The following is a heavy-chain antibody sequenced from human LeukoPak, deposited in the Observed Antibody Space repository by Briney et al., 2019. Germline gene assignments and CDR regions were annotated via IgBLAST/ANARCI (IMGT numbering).Heavy chain of an antibody. Sequence: SETLSLTCTVSGGSISSGGYYWSWIRQHPGKGLEWIGYIYYSGSTYYNPPLKSRVTISVDTSKNQFSLKLSSVTAADTAVYYCAREDCSSTSCPKGEFDYWGQGTLVTVSS. D-gene: IGHD2-2*01. V-gene: IGHV4-31*03. CDR2: IYYSGST. J-gene: IGHJ4*02. CDR3: AREDCSSTSCPKGEFDY. CDR1: GGSISSGGYY.